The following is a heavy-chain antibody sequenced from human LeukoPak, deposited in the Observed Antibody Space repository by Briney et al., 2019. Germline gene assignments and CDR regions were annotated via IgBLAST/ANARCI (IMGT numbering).Heavy chain of an antibody. CDR2: INPNSGGT. CDR3: ARSYHSDFWSGYYYYYYYMDV. D-gene: IGHD3-3*01. V-gene: IGHV1-2*02. Sequence: GASVKVSCKASGYTFTGYYMHWVRQAPGQGLEWMGWINPNSGGTNYAQKFQGRVTMTRDTSISTAYMELSRLRSDDTAVYYCARSYHSDFWSGYYYYYYYMDVWGKGTTVTVSS. CDR1: GYTFTGYY. J-gene: IGHJ6*03.